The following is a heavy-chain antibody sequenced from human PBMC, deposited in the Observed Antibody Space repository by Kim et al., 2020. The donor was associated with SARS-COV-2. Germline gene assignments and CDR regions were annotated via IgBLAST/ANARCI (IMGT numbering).Heavy chain of an antibody. V-gene: IGHV3-33*05. Sequence: GGSLRLSCAASGFTFSSYGMHWVRQAPGKGLEWVAVISYDGSNKYYADSVKGRFTISRDNSKNTLYLQMNSLRAEDTAVYYCARDRSYGMDVWGQGTTVTVSS. CDR2: ISYDGSNK. CDR1: GFTFSSYG. CDR3: ARDRSYGMDV. J-gene: IGHJ6*02.